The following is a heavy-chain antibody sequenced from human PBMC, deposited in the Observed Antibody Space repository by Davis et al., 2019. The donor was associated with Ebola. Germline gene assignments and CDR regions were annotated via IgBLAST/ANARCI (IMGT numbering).Heavy chain of an antibody. CDR2: ISAYNGNT. V-gene: IGHV1-18*01. CDR3: ARSQHRYIAVAGLDY. D-gene: IGHD6-19*01. Sequence: AASVKVSCKASGYTFTSYGISWVRQAPGQGLEWMGWISAYNGNTNYAQKLQGRVTMTTDTSTSTAYMELRSLRSEDTAVYYCARSQHRYIAVAGLDYWGQGTLVTVSS. J-gene: IGHJ4*02. CDR1: GYTFTSYG.